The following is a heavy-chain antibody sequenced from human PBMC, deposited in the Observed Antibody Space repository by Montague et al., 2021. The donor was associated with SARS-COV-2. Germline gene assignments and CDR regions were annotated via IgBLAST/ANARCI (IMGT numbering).Heavy chain of an antibody. J-gene: IGHJ4*02. CDR1: GGSTSNYY. D-gene: IGHD2-15*01. V-gene: IGHV4-59*01. CDR2: IFHTGST. CDR3: ARAQNICFIANCVNYFDL. Sequence: SETLSLTCSVSGGSTSNYYWTWIRQSPGKGLQWIGYIFHTGSTKFNPSLKSRVSMSLDTPKNHFSLRLSAVTAADTARYYCARAQNICFIANCVNYFDLWGLGALVTVSS.